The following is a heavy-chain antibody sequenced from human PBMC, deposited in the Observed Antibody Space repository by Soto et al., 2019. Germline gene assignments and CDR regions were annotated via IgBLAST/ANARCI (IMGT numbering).Heavy chain of an antibody. CDR2: IKTNTEGGTT. CDR1: GLTISNAW. J-gene: IGHJ6*02. CDR3: TTGSVEGV. D-gene: IGHD2-15*01. Sequence: EVQLVESGGGFIYPGGSLRLSCAASGLTISNAWMNWVRQGPGKGLEWVGRIKTNTEGGTTDYAAAVKGRFTVSRDDSKNTPYRQMNSLKTEATAVYYCTTGSVEGVWGQGTTVTVSS. V-gene: IGHV3-15*07.